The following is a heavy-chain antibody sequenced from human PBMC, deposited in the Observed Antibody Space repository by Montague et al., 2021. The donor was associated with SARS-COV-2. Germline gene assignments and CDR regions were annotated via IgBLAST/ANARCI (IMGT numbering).Heavy chain of an antibody. Sequence: SETLSLTCTVYGGSISCYYWSWIRQPPGKGLEWIGYIYYSGSTNYNPSLKSRVTISEDTTKNQFSLKLSSVTAADTAVYYCARHKSFDWLLITRVCYYGMDVWGQGTTVTVSS. CDR1: GGSISCYY. D-gene: IGHD3-9*01. V-gene: IGHV4-59*08. CDR3: ARHKSFDWLLITRVCYYGMDV. J-gene: IGHJ6*02. CDR2: IYYSGST.